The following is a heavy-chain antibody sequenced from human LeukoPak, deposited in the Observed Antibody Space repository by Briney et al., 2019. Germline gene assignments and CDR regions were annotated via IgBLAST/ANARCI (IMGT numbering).Heavy chain of an antibody. V-gene: IGHV4-59*01. J-gene: IGHJ4*02. CDR3: ARAMGGAGTVTDY. CDR1: GFTFSSYA. D-gene: IGHD6-13*01. CDR2: IYYSGST. Sequence: GSLRLSCAASGFTFSSYAMSWIRQPPGKGLEWIGQIYYSGSTNYNPSLKSRVTISLDTSKNQFSLKLNSVTAADTAVYYCARAMGGAGTVTDYWGQGTLVTVSS.